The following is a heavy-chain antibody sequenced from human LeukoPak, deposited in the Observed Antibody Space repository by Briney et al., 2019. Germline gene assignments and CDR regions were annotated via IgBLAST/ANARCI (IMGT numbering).Heavy chain of an antibody. CDR3: ARPRSSSWLNYYYYGMDV. D-gene: IGHD6-13*01. CDR2: ISYDGSNK. J-gene: IGHJ6*02. Sequence: GGSLRLSCAASGFTFSSYAMPWVRQAPGKGLEWVAVISYDGSNKYYADSVKGRFTISRDNSKNTLYLQMNSLRAEDTAVYYCARPRSSSWLNYYYYGMDVWGQGTTVTVSS. CDR1: GFTFSSYA. V-gene: IGHV3-30*14.